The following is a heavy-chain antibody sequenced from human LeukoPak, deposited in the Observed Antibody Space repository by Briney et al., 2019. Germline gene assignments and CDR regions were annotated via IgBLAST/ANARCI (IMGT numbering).Heavy chain of an antibody. CDR1: GGTFSSYA. D-gene: IGHD4-17*01. J-gene: IGHJ4*02. V-gene: IGHV1-69*05. Sequence: SVKVSCKASGGTFSSYAISWARQAPGQGLEWMGRIIPIFGTANYAQKFQGRVTITTDESTSTAYMELSSLRSEDTAVYYCASYPHYGDYYRLDYWGQGTLVTVSS. CDR2: IIPIFGTA. CDR3: ASYPHYGDYYRLDY.